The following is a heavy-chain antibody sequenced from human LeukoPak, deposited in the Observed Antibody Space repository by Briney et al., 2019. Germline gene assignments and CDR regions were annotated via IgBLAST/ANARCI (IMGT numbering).Heavy chain of an antibody. J-gene: IGHJ4*02. D-gene: IGHD5-12*01. CDR1: GFAFQTYA. Sequence: GGSLRLSCATSGFAFQTYALSWVRQAPGKGLEWVSTISGSGGHTCHADSVKGRFTISRDNSRDTLYLQMNSLRAEDTAVYYCAKFFRRVATLWEYYDCWGQGTLVTVSS. CDR3: AKFFRRVATLWEYYDC. V-gene: IGHV3-23*01. CDR2: ISGSGGHT.